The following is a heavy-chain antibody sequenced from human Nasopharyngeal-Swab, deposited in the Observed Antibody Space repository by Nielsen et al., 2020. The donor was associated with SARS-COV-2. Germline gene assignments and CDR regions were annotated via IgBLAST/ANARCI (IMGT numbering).Heavy chain of an antibody. CDR2: ITWNSGT. Sequence: SLKISCAASGFTYDDYAMHWVRQAPGKGLEWVSGITWNSGTGYTDSVKGRFTISRDNARTSLYLQMNSLRVEDTAVYYCVAWEMTTLWGQGTLVTVSS. CDR3: VAWEMTTL. J-gene: IGHJ4*02. V-gene: IGHV3-9*01. CDR1: GFTYDDYA. D-gene: IGHD5-24*01.